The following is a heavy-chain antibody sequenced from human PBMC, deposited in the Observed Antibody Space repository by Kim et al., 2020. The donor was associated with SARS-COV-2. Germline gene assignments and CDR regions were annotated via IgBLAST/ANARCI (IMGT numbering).Heavy chain of an antibody. CDR1: GYTFTSND. CDR2: VKTDGGDT. Sequence: ASVKVSCKPSGYTFTSNDISWVRQATGQGLEWMGWVKTDGGDTVYAQKFQGRIIMAWNTSTSTAYMELSGLTSEDTAVYYFARVFGFYYHYMDVWGTGTAVTVSS. V-gene: IGHV1-8*01. CDR3: ARVFGFYYHYMDV. J-gene: IGHJ6*03. D-gene: IGHD3-10*01.